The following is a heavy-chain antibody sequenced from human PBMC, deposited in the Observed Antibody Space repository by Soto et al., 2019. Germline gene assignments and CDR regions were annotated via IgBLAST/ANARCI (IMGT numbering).Heavy chain of an antibody. CDR3: ARHPINDDNYPAEVNF. D-gene: IGHD1-1*01. V-gene: IGHV4-39*01. CDR1: GGSISTTFYY. Sequence: QLRLLESGPGVVKPAATLSLTCTVSGGSISTTFYYWGWIRQSPGKGLEGIGTVFYNGKTFYSPSLHNRISISVDTSENQFSLRLTSVTAADTAVYYCARHPINDDNYPAEVNFWGQGTLVTVSS. CDR2: VFYNGKT. J-gene: IGHJ1*01.